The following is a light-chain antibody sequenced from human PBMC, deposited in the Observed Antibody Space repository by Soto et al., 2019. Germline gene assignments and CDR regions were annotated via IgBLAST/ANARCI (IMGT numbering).Light chain of an antibody. CDR3: SSYTSISTLV. Sequence: QSVLTQPVSVSGSPGQSITISCTGTSSDVGGYNYVSWYQQHPGKAPKLMIYEVTKRPSGVSNRFSGSKSGNTASLTISGLQAEDESDYSCSSYTSISTLVFGGGTKLTVL. V-gene: IGLV2-14*01. J-gene: IGLJ2*01. CDR1: SSDVGGYNY. CDR2: EVT.